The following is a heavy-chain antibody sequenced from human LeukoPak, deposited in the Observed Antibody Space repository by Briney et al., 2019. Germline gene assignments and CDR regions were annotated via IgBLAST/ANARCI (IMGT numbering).Heavy chain of an antibody. CDR2: ISSSSSYI. D-gene: IGHD1-26*01. J-gene: IGHJ4*02. Sequence: GGSLRLSCAASGFTFSSYSMNWVRQAPGKGLEWVSFISSSSSYIYYADSVKGRFTLSRDNAKNSLYLQMNSLRAEDTAVYYCARAGGGSCFDYWGQGTLVTVSS. CDR1: GFTFSSYS. V-gene: IGHV3-21*01. CDR3: ARAGGGSCFDY.